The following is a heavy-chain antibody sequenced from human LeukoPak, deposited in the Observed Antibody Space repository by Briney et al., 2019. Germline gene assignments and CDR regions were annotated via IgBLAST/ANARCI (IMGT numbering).Heavy chain of an antibody. CDR2: FDPEDGET. J-gene: IGHJ4*02. CDR1: GYTLTELS. V-gene: IGHV1-24*01. D-gene: IGHD1-14*01. Sequence: ASVTVSCTVSGYTLTELSMHWVRQAPGKRLEWMGGFDPEDGETIYAQKFQGRVTMTEDTSTDTAYMELSSLRSEDTAVYYCATALTGYWGQGTLVTVSS. CDR3: ATALTGY.